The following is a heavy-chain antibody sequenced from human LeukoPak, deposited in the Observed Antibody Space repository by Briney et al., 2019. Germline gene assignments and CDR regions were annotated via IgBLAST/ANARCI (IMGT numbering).Heavy chain of an antibody. Sequence: GGSLRLSCAASGFTFSSYAMHWVRQAPGKGLEWVAVISYDGSNKYYADSVKGRFTISRDNSKNTLYLQMNSLRAEDTAVYYCARDRTGRDGYNSGNYFDYWGQGTLVTVSS. V-gene: IGHV3-30*04. J-gene: IGHJ4*02. CDR3: ARDRTGRDGYNSGNYFDY. CDR2: ISYDGSNK. D-gene: IGHD5-24*01. CDR1: GFTFSSYA.